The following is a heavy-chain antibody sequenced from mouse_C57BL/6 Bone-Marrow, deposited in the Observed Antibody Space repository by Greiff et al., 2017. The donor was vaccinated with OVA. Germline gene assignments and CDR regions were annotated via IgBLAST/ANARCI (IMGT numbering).Heavy chain of an antibody. V-gene: IGHV1-5*01. CDR1: GYTFTSYW. D-gene: IGHD2-1*01. Sequence: EVQLQQSGTVLARPGASVKMSCKTSGYTFTSYWMHWVKQRPGQGLEWIGAIYPGNSDTSYNQKFKGKAKLTAVTSASTAYMELSSLTSEDSAVYYCTRIGLRGNYLYYFDYWGQGTTLTVSS. CDR2: IYPGNSDT. J-gene: IGHJ2*01. CDR3: TRIGLRGNYLYYFDY.